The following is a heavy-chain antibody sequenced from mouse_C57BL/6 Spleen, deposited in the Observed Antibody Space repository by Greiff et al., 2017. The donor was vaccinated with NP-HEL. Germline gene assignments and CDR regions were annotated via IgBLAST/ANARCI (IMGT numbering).Heavy chain of an antibody. J-gene: IGHJ4*01. V-gene: IGHV1-15*01. CDR2: IDPETGGT. D-gene: IGHD1-1*01. Sequence: VQLQQSGAELVRPGASVTLSCKASGYTFTDYEMHWVKQTPVHGLEWIGAIDPETGGTAYNQKFKGKAILTADKSSSTAYMELRSLTSEDSAVYYCTRGDIPTVAMDYWGQGTSVTVSS. CDR3: TRGDIPTVAMDY. CDR1: GYTFTDYE.